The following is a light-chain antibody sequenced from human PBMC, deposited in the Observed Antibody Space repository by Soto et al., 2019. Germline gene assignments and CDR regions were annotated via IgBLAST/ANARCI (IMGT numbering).Light chain of an antibody. Sequence: VVMTQSPVTLSVSPGERVALSCRASRTVYSRLAWYQQKPGQAPRLLIYDASTRATGIPTRFSGSGSGTEFTLTISSLQSEDFGVYYCQQYNSWPPLIFGGGTKVEIK. J-gene: IGKJ4*01. CDR3: QQYNSWPPLI. CDR1: RTVYSR. CDR2: DAS. V-gene: IGKV3D-15*01.